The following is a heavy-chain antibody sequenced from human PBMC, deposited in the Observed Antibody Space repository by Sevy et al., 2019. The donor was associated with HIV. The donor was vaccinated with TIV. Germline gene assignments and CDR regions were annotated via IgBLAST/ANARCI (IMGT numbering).Heavy chain of an antibody. Sequence: GGCLRLSCAASGFTFSSYVMHWVRQAPGKGLEWVALIWYDGTIKYYADSVKVRFTISRDNSKDTLFLQMNSLTPEDTAVYDRARGGGYCGGDCYSIDYWGQGALVTVSS. CDR1: GFTFSSYV. CDR3: ARGGGYCGGDCYSIDY. J-gene: IGHJ4*02. V-gene: IGHV3-33*08. D-gene: IGHD2-21*02. CDR2: IWYDGTIK.